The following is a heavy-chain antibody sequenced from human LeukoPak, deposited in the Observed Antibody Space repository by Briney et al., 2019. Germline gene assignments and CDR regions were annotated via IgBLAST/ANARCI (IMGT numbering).Heavy chain of an antibody. Sequence: PGGSLRLSCAASGFTFDDYAMHWVRQAPGKGLEWVSGISWNSGSIGYADSVKGRFTISRDNAKNSLYLQMNSLRAEDTALYYCAKGGIRYFDWSAFDYWGQGTLVTVS. D-gene: IGHD3-9*01. CDR3: AKGGIRYFDWSAFDY. CDR2: ISWNSGSI. J-gene: IGHJ4*02. CDR1: GFTFDDYA. V-gene: IGHV3-9*01.